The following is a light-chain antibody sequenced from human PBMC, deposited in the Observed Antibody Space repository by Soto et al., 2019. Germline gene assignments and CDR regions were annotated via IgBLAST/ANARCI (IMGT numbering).Light chain of an antibody. Sequence: VLTQPPSASGSPGQSVTISCSGTTSDIGAYNYVSWYQRQHPGKPPKLIIFEVSQRPSGVPDRFSGSKSGNTAYLTVSGLQAEDEADYYCSSHGGSNAFYVFGTGTKVTVL. CDR1: TSDIGAYNY. J-gene: IGLJ1*01. V-gene: IGLV2-8*01. CDR2: EVS. CDR3: SSHGGSNAFYV.